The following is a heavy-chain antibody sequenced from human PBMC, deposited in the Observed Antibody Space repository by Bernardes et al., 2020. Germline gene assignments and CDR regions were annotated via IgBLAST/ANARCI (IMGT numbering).Heavy chain of an antibody. D-gene: IGHD3-9*01. CDR3: ARGHDILTGYYINSMDV. CDR1: GYTFTSYD. CDR2: MNPNSGNT. V-gene: IGHV1-8*01. J-gene: IGHJ6*02. Sequence: ASVKVSCKASGYTFTSYDINWVRQATGQGLEWMGWMNPNSGNTGYAQKFQGRVTMTRNTSISTAYMELSSLRSEDTAVYYCARGHDILTGYYINSMDVWGQGTTVTVSS.